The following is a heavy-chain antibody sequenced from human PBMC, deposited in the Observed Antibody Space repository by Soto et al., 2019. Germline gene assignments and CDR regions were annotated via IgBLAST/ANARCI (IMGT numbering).Heavy chain of an antibody. CDR3: AKDPNYDILTGYSYPRNWFDP. Sequence: PSETLTLTCDVYGGTFSGSYSRFIRQPPGKGLGWIGEINHSGSTNYNPSLKSRVTISVDTSKNQFSLKLSSVTAADTAVYYCAKDPNYDILTGYSYPRNWFDPWGQGTLVT. V-gene: IGHV4-34*01. CDR1: GGTFSGSY. D-gene: IGHD3-9*01. J-gene: IGHJ5*02. CDR2: INHSGST.